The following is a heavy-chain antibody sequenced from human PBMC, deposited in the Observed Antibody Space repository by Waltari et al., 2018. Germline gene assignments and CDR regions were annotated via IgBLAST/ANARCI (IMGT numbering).Heavy chain of an antibody. Sequence: QVQLVQSGAEVKKPGSSVKVSCKASGGPFSSYSASRVRQAPGQGLAGMGGVIPIFGTANYEQKFQGRVTITADESTSTAYMELSSLRSEDTAVYYCARGIGVGNYYYYYMDVWGKGTTVTVSS. CDR2: VIPIFGTA. D-gene: IGHD3-3*01. J-gene: IGHJ6*03. V-gene: IGHV1-69*01. CDR1: GGPFSSYS. CDR3: ARGIGVGNYYYYYMDV.